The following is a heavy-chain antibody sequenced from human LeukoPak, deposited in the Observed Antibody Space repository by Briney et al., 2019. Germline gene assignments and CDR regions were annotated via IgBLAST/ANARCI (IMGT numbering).Heavy chain of an antibody. D-gene: IGHD3-10*01. J-gene: IGHJ4*02. CDR1: GVSMGAYY. Sequence: PSETLSLTCTVSGVSMGAYYWSWIRQPPGKGLEWIGYVYYRGITNYNPSLQSRVTISMDTPKNQFSLNLNSVTATDTALFFCARGVPVSWGGYYFDSWGQGTLVTVSS. V-gene: IGHV4-59*01. CDR3: ARGVPVSWGGYYFDS. CDR2: VYYRGIT.